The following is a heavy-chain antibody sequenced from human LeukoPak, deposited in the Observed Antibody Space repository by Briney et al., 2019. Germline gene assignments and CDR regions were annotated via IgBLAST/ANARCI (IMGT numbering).Heavy chain of an antibody. CDR2: IIPIFGTA. CDR3: ARTTVTTHWFDP. J-gene: IGHJ5*02. V-gene: IGHV1-69*05. CDR1: GGTFSSYA. Sequence: SVKVSCKASGGTFSSYAISWVRQAPEQGLEWMGRIIPIFGTANYAQKFQGRVTITTDESTSTAYMELSSLRSEDTAVYYCARTTVTTHWFDPWGQGTLVTVSS. D-gene: IGHD4-11*01.